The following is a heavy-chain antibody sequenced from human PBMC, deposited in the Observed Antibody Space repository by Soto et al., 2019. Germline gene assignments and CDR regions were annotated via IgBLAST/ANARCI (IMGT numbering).Heavy chain of an antibody. V-gene: IGHV1-3*01. Sequence: ASVKVSCKASGYTFTSYAMHWVRQAPGQRLEWMGWINAGNGNTKYSQKFQGRVTITRDTSASTAYMELSSLRSDDTAVYYCARDQGITTFGVYSTYYYGMDVWGQGTTVTVS. CDR1: GYTFTSYA. CDR2: INAGNGNT. CDR3: ARDQGITTFGVYSTYYYGMDV. J-gene: IGHJ6*02. D-gene: IGHD3-3*01.